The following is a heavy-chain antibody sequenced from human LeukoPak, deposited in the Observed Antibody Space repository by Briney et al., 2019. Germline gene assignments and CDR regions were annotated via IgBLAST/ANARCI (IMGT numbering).Heavy chain of an antibody. Sequence: GGSLRLSCAASGFTLSDYYMSWIRQAPGKGLEWVGYISNSGSTIYYADSVRGRFTISRDNAKNSLYLQMSSLRAEDTAVCYCVREKAASAYWGQGTLVTVSS. J-gene: IGHJ4*02. CDR3: VREKAASAY. V-gene: IGHV3-11*01. CDR2: ISNSGSTI. CDR1: GFTLSDYY. D-gene: IGHD6-25*01.